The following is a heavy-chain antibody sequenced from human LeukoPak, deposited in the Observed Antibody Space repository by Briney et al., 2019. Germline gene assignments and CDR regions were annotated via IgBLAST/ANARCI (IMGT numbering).Heavy chain of an antibody. CDR1: GGSISSYY. CDR3: ARSKEQWLPLNDAFDI. J-gene: IGHJ3*02. CDR2: IYTSAST. Sequence: SETLSLTCTVSGGSISSYYWSWVRQPAGKGLEWIGRIYTSASTNYNPSLKSRVTMSVDTSKNQFSLKLSSVTAADTAVYYCARSKEQWLPLNDAFDIWGQGTMVTVSS. D-gene: IGHD6-19*01. V-gene: IGHV4-4*07.